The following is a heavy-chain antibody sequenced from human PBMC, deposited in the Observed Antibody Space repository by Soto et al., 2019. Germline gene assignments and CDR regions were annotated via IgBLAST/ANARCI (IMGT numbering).Heavy chain of an antibody. CDR1: GFGLNNFA. V-gene: IGHV3-23*01. CDR2: ISGSAVTI. J-gene: IGHJ3*01. D-gene: IGHD3-22*01. Sequence: EVQLLESGGGLVRPGGSLRLSCAASGFGLNNFAMTWVRQAPGRGLEWVSSISGSAVTIYYADSVKGRFIISKDSSRNMLYLQMNSLRAEDTARYYCAKDRSPHYYYEIIGYPDAFDVWGRGTVVTVSS. CDR3: AKDRSPHYYYEIIGYPDAFDV.